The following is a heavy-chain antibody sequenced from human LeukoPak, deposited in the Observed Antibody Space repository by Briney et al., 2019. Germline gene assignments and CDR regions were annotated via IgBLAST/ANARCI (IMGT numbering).Heavy chain of an antibody. D-gene: IGHD3-22*01. CDR2: IRYDGSNK. Sequence: GGSLRLSCAASGFTFSSYGMHWVRQAPGKGLEWVAFIRYDGSNKYYADSVKGRFTISRDNSKNTLYLQMNSLRAEDTAVYFCARDTSDTSGYYYEGDAFDIWGHGTMVTVSS. CDR1: GFTFSSYG. CDR3: ARDTSDTSGYYYEGDAFDI. V-gene: IGHV3-30*02. J-gene: IGHJ3*02.